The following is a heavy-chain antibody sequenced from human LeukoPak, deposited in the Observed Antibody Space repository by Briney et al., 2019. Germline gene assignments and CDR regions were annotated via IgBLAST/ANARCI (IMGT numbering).Heavy chain of an antibody. CDR2: IKQDGSEK. J-gene: IGHJ6*03. CDR3: ARGRIAVAGTYIPSNWGPQLYYMDV. D-gene: IGHD6-19*01. V-gene: IGHV3-7*01. Sequence: GGSLRLSCAASGFIFSGYWMTWVRQAPGKGLEWVANIKQDGSEKYYVDTVKGRFTISRDNAKNSLYLQMNSLRAEDTAVYYCARGRIAVAGTYIPSNWGPQLYYMDVWGKGTTVTVSS. CDR1: GFIFSGYW.